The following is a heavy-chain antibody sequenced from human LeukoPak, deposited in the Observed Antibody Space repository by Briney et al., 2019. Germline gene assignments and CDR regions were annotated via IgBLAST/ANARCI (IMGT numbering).Heavy chain of an antibody. CDR2: IYPGDSDT. V-gene: IGHV5-51*01. J-gene: IGHJ4*02. Sequence: GASLKISCKGSEYSFTNYWIGWGRQMPGKGLEWMGIIYPGDSDTRYSPSFQGQVTISADKSINTAYLHWSSLKASDTAMYYCARNKGNWNDFDYWGQGTLVTVSS. CDR1: EYSFTNYW. CDR3: ARNKGNWNDFDY. D-gene: IGHD1-1*01.